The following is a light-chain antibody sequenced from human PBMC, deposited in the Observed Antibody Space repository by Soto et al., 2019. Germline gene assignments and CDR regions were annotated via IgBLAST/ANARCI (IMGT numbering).Light chain of an antibody. CDR2: PIS. V-gene: IGKV1-39*01. CDR1: QRIGTY. Sequence: IQMTQSPSSLSASVGDRVTITCRASQRIGTYLNWYQQRPGKAPKLLISPISTLQRGVPSRFSGSGSGTDCTLTITGLQPEDFETYYCQQSYSTPYTFGQGTKLEIK. CDR3: QQSYSTPYT. J-gene: IGKJ2*01.